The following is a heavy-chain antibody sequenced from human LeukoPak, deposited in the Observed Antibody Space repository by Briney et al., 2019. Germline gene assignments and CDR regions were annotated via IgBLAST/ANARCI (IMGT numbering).Heavy chain of an antibody. D-gene: IGHD3-9*01. Sequence: GGSLRLSCTASGFTFSSYAMSWVRQAPGKGLEWVSNISGSGGSTYYADSVKGRFTISRDNSKNTLYLQMNSLRAEDTAVYYCARGRDYDILTGHHFDYWGQGTLVTVSS. J-gene: IGHJ4*02. V-gene: IGHV3-23*01. CDR2: ISGSGGST. CDR3: ARGRDYDILTGHHFDY. CDR1: GFTFSSYA.